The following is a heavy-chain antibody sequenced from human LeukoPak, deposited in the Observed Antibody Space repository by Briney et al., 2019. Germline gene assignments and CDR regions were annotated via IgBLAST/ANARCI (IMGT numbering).Heavy chain of an antibody. CDR2: IYYSGST. Sequence: SETLSLTCAVYGGSFSGYYWSWIRQPPGKGLEWIGSIYYSGSTYYNPSLKSRVTISVDTSKNQFSLKLSSVTAADTAVYYCAGQLWLRGRGLYFDYWGQGTLVTVSS. CDR3: AGQLWLRGRGLYFDY. J-gene: IGHJ4*02. V-gene: IGHV4-34*01. CDR1: GGSFSGYY. D-gene: IGHD5-18*01.